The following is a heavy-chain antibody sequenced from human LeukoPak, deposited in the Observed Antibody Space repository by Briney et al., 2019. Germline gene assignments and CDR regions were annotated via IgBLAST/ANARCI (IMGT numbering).Heavy chain of an antibody. CDR3: ARGGRQPRPQKYSFDY. Sequence: GRSLRLSCAASGFTFSSYGMHWVRQAPGKGLEWVAVIWYDGSNKYYAESVKGRFTISRDNSKNTLYLQMNSLRAEDTAVYYCARGGRQPRPQKYSFDYWGQGTLVTVSS. V-gene: IGHV3-33*01. CDR1: GFTFSSYG. CDR2: IWYDGSNK. D-gene: IGHD3-16*01. J-gene: IGHJ4*02.